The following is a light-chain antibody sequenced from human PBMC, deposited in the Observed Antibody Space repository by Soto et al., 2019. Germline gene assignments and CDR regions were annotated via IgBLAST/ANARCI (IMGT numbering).Light chain of an antibody. CDR2: DAS. CDR3: QQYSSGPPLT. J-gene: IGKJ4*01. CDR1: QSVGRN. V-gene: IGKV3-15*01. Sequence: EIVLTQSSASLYVSPGERVTLSCRAIQSVGRNLAWYHQQPGQAPRLLIYDASSRATGVPARFSGSGSGTEFTLTITRLKSEDFAVYYCQQYSSGPPLTFGGGTKV.